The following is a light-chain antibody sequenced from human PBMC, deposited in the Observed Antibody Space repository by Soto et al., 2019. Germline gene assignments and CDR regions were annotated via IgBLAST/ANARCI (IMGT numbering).Light chain of an antibody. CDR3: SSYTSTTNIYV. CDR1: SSDIGDYDF. Sequence: QSALTQPASVSGSPGQSITISCIGSSSDIGDYDFVSWYQHHPGKAPNLMIYEVSNRPSGVSTRFSASKSGNTASLTISGLQAEDEATYYCSSYTSTTNIYVFGGGTKVTVL. CDR2: EVS. V-gene: IGLV2-14*01. J-gene: IGLJ1*01.